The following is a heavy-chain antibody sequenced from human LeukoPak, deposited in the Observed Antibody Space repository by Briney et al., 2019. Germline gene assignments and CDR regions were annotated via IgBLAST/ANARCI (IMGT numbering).Heavy chain of an antibody. D-gene: IGHD3-9*01. CDR2: IRSKAYGGTT. CDR3: TTEDSPNSYDILTGYYGCKY. V-gene: IGHV3-49*04. Sequence: GGSLRLSCTASGFTFGDYAMSWVRQAPGKGLEWVGFIRSKAYGGTTEYAASVKGRFTISRDDSKSIAYLQMNSLKTEDTAVYYCTTEDSPNSYDILTGYYGCKYWGQGTLVTVSS. J-gene: IGHJ4*02. CDR1: GFTFGDYA.